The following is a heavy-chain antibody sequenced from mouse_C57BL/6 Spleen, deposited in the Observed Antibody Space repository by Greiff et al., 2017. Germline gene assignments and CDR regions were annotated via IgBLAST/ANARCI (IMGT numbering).Heavy chain of an antibody. J-gene: IGHJ1*03. CDR2: ISSGSSTI. Sequence: EVQRVESGGGLVKPGGSLTLSCAASGFTFSDYGMHWVRQAPEKGLEWVAYISSGSSTIYYADTVKGRFTNSRDNAKNTLFLQMTSLRSEDTAMYYCARRMGQGYFDVWGTGTTVTVSS. V-gene: IGHV5-17*01. CDR3: ARRMGQGYFDV. CDR1: GFTFSDYG. D-gene: IGHD3-3*01.